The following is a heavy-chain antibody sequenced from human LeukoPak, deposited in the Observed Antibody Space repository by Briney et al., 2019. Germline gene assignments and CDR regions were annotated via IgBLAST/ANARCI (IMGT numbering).Heavy chain of an antibody. Sequence: GGSLRLSCAASGFTVSSNYMSWVRQAPGKGLEWVANIKQDGSEKYYVDSVKGRFTISRDNAKNSLYLQMNGLRAEDTAVYYCASGGQWLVPFQHWGQGTLVTVSS. CDR2: IKQDGSEK. V-gene: IGHV3-7*01. D-gene: IGHD6-19*01. J-gene: IGHJ1*01. CDR3: ASGGQWLVPFQH. CDR1: GFTVSSNY.